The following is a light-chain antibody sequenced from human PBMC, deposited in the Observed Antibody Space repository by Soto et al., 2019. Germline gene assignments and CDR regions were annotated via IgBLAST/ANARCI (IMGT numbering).Light chain of an antibody. V-gene: IGKV1-5*01. CDR1: QTISGW. Sequence: IQMPRSPSPLSASLGETLTITSRASQTISGWLAWYQQRPGKAPNVLIFDASTLESGVPSRFSGSGSGTKFTLTISSLQSDDFATYYCLQYNGYYRTFGQGTKVDI. CDR3: LQYNGYYRT. CDR2: DAS. J-gene: IGKJ1*01.